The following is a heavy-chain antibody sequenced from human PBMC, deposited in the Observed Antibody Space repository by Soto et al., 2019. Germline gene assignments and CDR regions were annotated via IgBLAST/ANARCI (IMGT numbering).Heavy chain of an antibody. CDR3: VRTSLVVAAATREDY. D-gene: IGHD2-15*01. CDR1: GFTFSSYW. CDR2: INSGGSST. J-gene: IGHJ4*02. Sequence: PGGSLRLSCAASGFTFSSYWIHWVRQAPGKGLVWVSRINSGGSSTSYADSVKGRFTISRDNAKNTLYLQMNSLRAEDTAVYYCVRTSLVVAAATREDYWGQGTLVTVSS. V-gene: IGHV3-74*01.